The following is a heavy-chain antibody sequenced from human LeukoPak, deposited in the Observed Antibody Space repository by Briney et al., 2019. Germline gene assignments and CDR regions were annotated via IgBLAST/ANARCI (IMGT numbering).Heavy chain of an antibody. CDR2: FDPEDGET. D-gene: IGHD2-2*01. CDR3: ATVGVVVPAAMGNYYYYYGMDV. V-gene: IGHV1-24*01. CDR1: GYTLTELS. Sequence: ASVKVSCKVSGYTLTELSMHWVRQAPGKGLEWMGGFDPEDGETIYAQKFQGRVTMTEDTSTDTAYMELSSLRSEDAAVYYCATVGVVVPAAMGNYYYYYGMDVWGQGTTVTVSS. J-gene: IGHJ6*02.